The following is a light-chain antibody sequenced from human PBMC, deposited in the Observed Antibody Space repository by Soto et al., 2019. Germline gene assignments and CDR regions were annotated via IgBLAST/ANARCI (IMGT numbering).Light chain of an antibody. CDR3: QQSHTIPRT. Sequence: DIQLTQSPSFLSASVGDRVTITCLASQSISSYLNWYQQKPGKAPKLLIYAASNLPSGVPSRFSGSGSGTDFILTISSLKAEDFATYYCQQSHTIPRTFGQGTKVDI. CDR1: QSISSY. V-gene: IGKV1-39*01. CDR2: AAS. J-gene: IGKJ2*02.